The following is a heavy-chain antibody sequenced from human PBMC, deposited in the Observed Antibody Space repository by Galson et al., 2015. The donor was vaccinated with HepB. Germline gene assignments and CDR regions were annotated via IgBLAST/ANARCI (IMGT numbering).Heavy chain of an antibody. D-gene: IGHD2-2*01. CDR2: ISTSTSDI. V-gene: IGHV3-21*01. CDR3: ARDGEYQLPFHYRYYYYMDV. J-gene: IGHJ6*03. CDR1: GFTFSAFS. Sequence: SLRLSCAASGFTFSAFSMNWVRQAPGRGLDLVASISTSTSDIYYADSVRGRFTTSRDNAGNSLSLQMNSLRAEDTAVYYCARDGEYQLPFHYRYYYYMDVWGKGTTVTVSS.